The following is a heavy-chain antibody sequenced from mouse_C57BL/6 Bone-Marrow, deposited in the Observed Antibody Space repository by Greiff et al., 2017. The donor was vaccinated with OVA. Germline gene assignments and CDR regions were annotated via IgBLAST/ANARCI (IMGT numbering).Heavy chain of an antibody. CDR3: ASITTVVAPAYFDY. CDR2: IDPEDGET. V-gene: IGHV14-2*01. CDR1: GFNIKDYY. J-gene: IGHJ2*01. D-gene: IGHD1-1*01. Sequence: VQLQQSGAELVKPGASVKLSCTASGFNIKDYYMHWVKQRTEQGLEWIGRIDPEDGETKYAPKIKGKATITADTSSNTAYLQLSSRTSEDTAVYYCASITTVVAPAYFDYWGQGTTLTVSS.